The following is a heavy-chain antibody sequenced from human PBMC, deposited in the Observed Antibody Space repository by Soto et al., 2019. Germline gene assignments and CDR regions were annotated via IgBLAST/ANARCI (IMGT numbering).Heavy chain of an antibody. CDR2: ISGSGGST. CDR1: GFTFSSYA. D-gene: IGHD2-15*01. J-gene: IGHJ6*03. Sequence: GGSLRLSCAASGFTFSSYAMSWVRQAQGKGLEWVSAISGSGGSTYYADSVKGRFTISRDNSKNTLYLQMNSLRAEDTAVYYCAKVEGEHCSGGSCYFSYYYYYMDVWGKGTTVTVSS. V-gene: IGHV3-23*01. CDR3: AKVEGEHCSGGSCYFSYYYYYMDV.